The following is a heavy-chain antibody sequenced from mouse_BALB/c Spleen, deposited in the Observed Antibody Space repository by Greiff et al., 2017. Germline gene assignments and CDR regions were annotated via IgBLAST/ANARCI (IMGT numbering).Heavy chain of an antibody. D-gene: IGHD2-4*01. CDR3: ARHPYYDSP. Sequence: EVKLVESGGDLVKPGGSLKLSCAASGFTFSSYGMSWVRQTPDKRLEWVATISSGGSYTYYPDSVKGRFTISRDNAKNTLYLQMSSLKSEDTAMYYCARHPYYDSPWGQGTTLTVSS. V-gene: IGHV5-6*01. CDR2: ISSGGSYT. J-gene: IGHJ2*01. CDR1: GFTFSSYG.